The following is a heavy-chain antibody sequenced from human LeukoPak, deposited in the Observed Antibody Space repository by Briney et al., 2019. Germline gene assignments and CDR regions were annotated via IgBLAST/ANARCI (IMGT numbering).Heavy chain of an antibody. V-gene: IGHV4-59*01. CDR3: ARGGAVPAANTGYGMDG. CDR2: IYYSGSI. CDR1: GASISSYY. Sequence: SETLSLTCTVSGASISSYYWSWIRQPPGKGLEWIGDIYYSGSIKYNPSLKSRVTMSVDTSKNQFSLKLSSVTAADTAVYYCARGGAVPAANTGYGMDGWGQGTTVNGSS. J-gene: IGHJ6*02. D-gene: IGHD2-2*01.